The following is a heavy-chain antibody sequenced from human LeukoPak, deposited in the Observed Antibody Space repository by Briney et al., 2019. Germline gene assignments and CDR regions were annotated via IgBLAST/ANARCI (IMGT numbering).Heavy chain of an antibody. J-gene: IGHJ4*02. CDR2: IYYSGST. Sequence: PSETLSLTCTVSCGSITSYYCSWIRQPPGKGLEWIGYIYYSGSTNYNPSLKSRVTISVDTSKNQFSLKLNSVTAADTAVYYCARGRGAAANFDYWGQGTLVTASS. V-gene: IGHV4-59*01. D-gene: IGHD6-13*01. CDR3: ARGRGAAANFDY. CDR1: CGSITSYY.